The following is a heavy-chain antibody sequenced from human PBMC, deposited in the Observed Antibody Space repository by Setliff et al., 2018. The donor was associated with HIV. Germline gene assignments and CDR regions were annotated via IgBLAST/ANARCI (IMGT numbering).Heavy chain of an antibody. CDR3: ATNIMGRSDFDY. Sequence: PGGSLRLSCAASGFTFSSHAMHWVRQAPGNGLEWVSRICRDDGVRDYADSVKGRFTISRDNAKSTLFLQMNSLRADDTAIYYCATNIMGRSDFDYWGQGTLVTVSS. CDR2: ICRDDGVR. J-gene: IGHJ4*02. V-gene: IGHV3-74*01. D-gene: IGHD1-26*01. CDR1: GFTFSSHA.